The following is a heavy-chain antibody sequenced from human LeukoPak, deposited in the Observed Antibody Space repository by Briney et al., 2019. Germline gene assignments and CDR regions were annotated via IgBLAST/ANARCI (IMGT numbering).Heavy chain of an antibody. J-gene: IGHJ4*02. CDR3: ARFGYSGWNLEY. CDR1: GFSYRDFW. V-gene: IGHV3-7*01. Sequence: GGSLRLSCAASGFSYRDFWMTWVRQAPGKGLEWVANINQGGSVKYYVDSVKGRFTISRDDAKSSLYVQMNSLRDEDTAVYYCARFGYSGWNLEYWGQGTLVTVSS. D-gene: IGHD5-12*01. CDR2: INQGGSVK.